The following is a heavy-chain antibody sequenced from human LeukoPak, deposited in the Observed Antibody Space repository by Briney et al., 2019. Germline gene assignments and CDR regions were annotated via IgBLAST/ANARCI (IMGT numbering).Heavy chain of an antibody. CDR2: ISYDGSNK. J-gene: IGHJ4*02. D-gene: IGHD5-12*01. Sequence: PGGSLRLSCAASGFTFSSYGMHWVRQAPGKGLEWVAVISYDGSNKYYADSVKGRFTISRDNSKNTLYLQMNSLRAEDTAVYYCARGPRAGYALYYFDYWGQGTLVTVSS. V-gene: IGHV3-30*03. CDR1: GFTFSSYG. CDR3: ARGPRAGYALYYFDY.